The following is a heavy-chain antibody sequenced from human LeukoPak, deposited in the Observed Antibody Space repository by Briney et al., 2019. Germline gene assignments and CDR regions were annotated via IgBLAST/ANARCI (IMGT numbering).Heavy chain of an antibody. J-gene: IGHJ4*02. Sequence: ASVKVSCKASGGTFSSYAISWVRQAPGQGLEWMGGIIPIFGTANYAQKFQGRVTITADESTSTAYMELSSLRSEDTAVYYCARRAVAAKRGGPYYFDYWGQGTLVTVSS. V-gene: IGHV1-69*01. CDR3: ARRAVAAKRGGPYYFDY. CDR1: GGTFSSYA. CDR2: IIPIFGTA. D-gene: IGHD6-19*01.